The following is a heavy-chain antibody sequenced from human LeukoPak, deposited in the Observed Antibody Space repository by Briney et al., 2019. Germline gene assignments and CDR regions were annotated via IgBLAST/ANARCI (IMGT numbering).Heavy chain of an antibody. J-gene: IGHJ5*02. Sequence: SETLSLTCTVSGGSISSGDYYWSWIRQPPGKGLEWIGYIYYSGSTYNNPSLKSRVTISVDTSKNQFSLKLSSVTAADTAVYYCARGRGTAMVTSWFDPWGQGTLVTVSS. CDR1: GGSISSGDYY. D-gene: IGHD5-18*01. V-gene: IGHV4-30-4*01. CDR3: ARGRGTAMVTSWFDP. CDR2: IYYSGST.